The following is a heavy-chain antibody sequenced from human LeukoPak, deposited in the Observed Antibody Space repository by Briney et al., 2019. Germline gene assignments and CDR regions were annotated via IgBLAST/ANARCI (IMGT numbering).Heavy chain of an antibody. D-gene: IGHD2-15*01. J-gene: IGHJ6*02. Sequence: GGSLRLSCAASGFTVSSNYMSWVRQAPGKGLEWVSVIYSGGSTYYADSVKGRLTISRDNSKNTLYLQMNSLRAEDTAVYYCARHCSGGSCYSPYYYYGMDVWGQGTTVTVSS. CDR3: ARHCSGGSCYSPYYYYGMDV. V-gene: IGHV3-66*04. CDR1: GFTVSSNY. CDR2: IYSGGST.